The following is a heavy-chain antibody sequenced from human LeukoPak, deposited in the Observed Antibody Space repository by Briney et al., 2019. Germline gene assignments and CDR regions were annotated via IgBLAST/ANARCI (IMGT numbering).Heavy chain of an antibody. CDR3: ARDPSVVVVPVARYPFHI. J-gene: IGHJ3*02. CDR1: GGTFSSYA. Sequence: SVKVSCKASGGTFSSYAISWVRQAPGQGLEWMGRIIPILGIANYAQKFQGRVTITADGSTSTAYMELSSLKSEDTAVYYCARDPSVVVVPVARYPFHIWGQGTMVTVSS. V-gene: IGHV1-69*04. D-gene: IGHD2-2*01. CDR2: IIPILGIA.